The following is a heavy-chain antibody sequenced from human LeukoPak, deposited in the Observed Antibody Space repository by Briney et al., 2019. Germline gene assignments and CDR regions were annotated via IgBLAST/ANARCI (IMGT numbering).Heavy chain of an antibody. Sequence: ASVKVSCKASGYTFTSYGISWVRQAPGQGLEWMGWISAYNGNTNYAQKLQGRVTMTTGTSTSTAYMELRSLRSDDTAVYYCATPRGSYYYYYYGVDVWGQGTTVTVSS. CDR2: ISAYNGNT. J-gene: IGHJ6*02. D-gene: IGHD1-26*01. V-gene: IGHV1-18*01. CDR3: ATPRGSYYYYYYGVDV. CDR1: GYTFTSYG.